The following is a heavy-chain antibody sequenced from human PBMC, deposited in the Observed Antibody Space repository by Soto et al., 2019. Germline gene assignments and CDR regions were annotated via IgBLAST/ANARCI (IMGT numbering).Heavy chain of an antibody. J-gene: IGHJ1*01. CDR3: ARANLYYYDSSGQPFQH. CDR1: GFTFSSYS. Sequence: EVQLVESGGGLVQPGGSLRLSCAASGFTFSSYSMNWVRQAPGKGLEWVSYISSSSSTIYYADSVKGRFTISRDNAKNSLYLRMNSLRDEDTAVYYCARANLYYYDSSGQPFQHWGQGTLVTVSS. D-gene: IGHD3-22*01. CDR2: ISSSSSTI. V-gene: IGHV3-48*02.